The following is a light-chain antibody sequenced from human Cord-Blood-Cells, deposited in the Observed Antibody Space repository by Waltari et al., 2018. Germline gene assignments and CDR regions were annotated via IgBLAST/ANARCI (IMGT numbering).Light chain of an antibody. CDR2: DAS. CDR3: QQRSNWPPIP. J-gene: IGKJ5*01. V-gene: IGKV3-11*01. CDR1: QSVSSY. Sequence: EIVLTQSPATLSLSPGERATLSCRASQSVSSYLAWYQQKPGQAPRLLIYDASNRATGIPARFSGSGSRTDFTLTISSLEPEDFAIYYCQQRSNWPPIPFGQGTRLEIK.